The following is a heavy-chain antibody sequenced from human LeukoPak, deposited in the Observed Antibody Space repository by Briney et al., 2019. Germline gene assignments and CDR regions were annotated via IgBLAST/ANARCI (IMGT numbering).Heavy chain of an antibody. Sequence: PSEPLSLPCTVSGGSISSHYWSWIRHPPGKGLEWIGYIYYSGSTNYNPSLKSRVTISVDTSKNQFSLKLSSVTAADTAVYYCARLTKRGGSYYSVPYYFDYWGQGTLSPSPQ. CDR1: GGSISSHY. V-gene: IGHV4-59*08. CDR2: IYYSGST. CDR3: ARLTKRGGSYYSVPYYFDY. J-gene: IGHJ4*02. D-gene: IGHD1-26*01.